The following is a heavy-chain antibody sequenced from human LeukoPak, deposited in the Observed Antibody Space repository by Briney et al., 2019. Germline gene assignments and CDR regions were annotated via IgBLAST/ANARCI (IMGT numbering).Heavy chain of an antibody. CDR2: INPSGGST. CDR1: VYTFTSYY. V-gene: IGHV1-46*01. CDR3: ARGPAGVDGSTGDYMDV. Sequence: ASVKVSRKASVYTFTSYYMNWGRQARGPRLKWMGIINPSGGSTSYAQKFQGRVTMTRDTYTSTVYMELSSLRSEDTAVYYCARGPAGVDGSTGDYMDVWGKGTTVTISS. J-gene: IGHJ6*03. D-gene: IGHD3-10*01.